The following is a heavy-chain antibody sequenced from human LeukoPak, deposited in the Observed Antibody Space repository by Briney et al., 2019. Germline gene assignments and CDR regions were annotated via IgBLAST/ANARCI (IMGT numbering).Heavy chain of an antibody. CDR3: ARGLYGDYVDLDC. V-gene: IGHV3-21*01. J-gene: IGHJ4*02. D-gene: IGHD4-17*01. CDR2: ISRTSAYI. Sequence: PGGSLRFSCAASGFTFSSYSMNWVRPAPGKGLEWVSSISRTSAYIYYADSVKGRFTISRDNAKNSLYLQMNSLRAEDTAVYYCARGLYGDYVDLDCWGQGTLVTVSS. CDR1: GFTFSSYS.